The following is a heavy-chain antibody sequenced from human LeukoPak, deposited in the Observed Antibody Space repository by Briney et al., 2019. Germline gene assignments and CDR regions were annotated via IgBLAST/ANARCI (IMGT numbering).Heavy chain of an antibody. J-gene: IGHJ4*02. Sequence: GGPLRLSCEPSGFPFSSYWMHWVRQAPGGGPVWVSLIRSDGTSTSYADSVKGRFTISRDNAKNTLYLQMNSLRAEDTAVYYCARDLGSGTPLDCRGQGTLVTVSS. CDR3: ARDLGSGTPLDC. V-gene: IGHV3-74*01. D-gene: IGHD1-7*01. CDR1: GFPFSSYW. CDR2: IRSDGTST.